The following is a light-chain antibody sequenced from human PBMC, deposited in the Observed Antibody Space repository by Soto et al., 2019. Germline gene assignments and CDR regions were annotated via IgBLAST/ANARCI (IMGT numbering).Light chain of an antibody. J-gene: IGLJ1*01. CDR2: EVT. Sequence: QSALTQPASVSGSPGQSITVSCTGTSGDIGSYNRVSWYQQHPGKAPKLIIYEVTDRPSGVSNRFSGSKSGNTASLTISGLQAEDEAEYYCSSYTNINTWAWVFGTGTKVTVL. CDR1: SGDIGSYNR. V-gene: IGLV2-14*01. CDR3: SSYTNINTWAWV.